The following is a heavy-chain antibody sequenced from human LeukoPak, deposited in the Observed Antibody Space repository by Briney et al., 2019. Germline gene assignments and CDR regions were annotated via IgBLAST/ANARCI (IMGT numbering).Heavy chain of an antibody. CDR2: IYYSEST. CDR1: GGFISSGGYY. J-gene: IGHJ3*02. V-gene: IGHV4-31*03. CDR3: ARYYYGSGSYYILATPPGAFDI. Sequence: PSETLSLTCTVSGGFISSGGYYWSWIRQHRGRGLEWIGYIYYSESTYYNPSLKSRVTISVDTSKNQFSLKLSSVTAADTAVYYCARYYYGSGSYYILATPPGAFDIWGQGTMVTVSS. D-gene: IGHD3-10*01.